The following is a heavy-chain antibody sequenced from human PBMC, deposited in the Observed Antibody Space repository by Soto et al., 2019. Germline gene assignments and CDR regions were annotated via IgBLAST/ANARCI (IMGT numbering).Heavy chain of an antibody. CDR2: IIPILGIA. Sequence: GASVKVSCKASGGTFSSYTISWVRQAPGQGLEWMGRIIPILGIANYAQKFQGRVTITADKSTSTAYMELSSLRSEDTAVYYCARARIAARLFYYYMDVWGKGTTVTVSS. CDR3: ARARIAARLFYYYMDV. J-gene: IGHJ6*03. V-gene: IGHV1-69*02. CDR1: GGTFSSYT. D-gene: IGHD6-6*01.